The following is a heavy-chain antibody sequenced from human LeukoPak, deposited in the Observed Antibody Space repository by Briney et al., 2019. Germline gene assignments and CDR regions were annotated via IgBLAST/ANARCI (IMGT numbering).Heavy chain of an antibody. V-gene: IGHV3-66*04. J-gene: IGHJ4*02. CDR3: ARHIVVVTGGFDY. Sequence: PGGSLRLSCAASEFSVGSNYMTWVRQAPGKGLEWVSLIYSGGSTYYADSVKGRFTISRDNSKNSLYLQMNSLRAEDTAVYYCARHIVVVTGGFDYWGQGTLVTVSS. CDR1: EFSVGSNY. CDR2: IYSGGST. D-gene: IGHD2-21*02.